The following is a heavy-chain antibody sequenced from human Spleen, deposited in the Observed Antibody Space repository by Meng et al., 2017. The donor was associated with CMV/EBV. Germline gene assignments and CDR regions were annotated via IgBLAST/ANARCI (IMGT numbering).Heavy chain of an antibody. Sequence: ASVKVSCKASGFSFTRYYMHWVRQAPGQGLEWMGLINPSGTSTLYAQNFEGRVSLTRDTSTSTDYMELSSLRYEDTAVYFCARDNSLSELAWWFDPWGQGTLVTVSS. V-gene: IGHV1-46*01. CDR1: GFSFTRYY. J-gene: IGHJ5*02. D-gene: IGHD5/OR15-5a*01. CDR2: INPSGTST. CDR3: ARDNSLSELAWWFDP.